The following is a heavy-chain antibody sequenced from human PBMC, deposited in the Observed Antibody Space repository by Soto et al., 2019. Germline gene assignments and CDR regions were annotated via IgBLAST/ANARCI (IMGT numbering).Heavy chain of an antibody. CDR1: GGSISGYY. J-gene: IGHJ4*02. D-gene: IGHD3-3*01. V-gene: IGHV4-39*01. CDR2: IYYSGST. Sequence: PSETLSLTCIVSGGSISGYYWGWIRQPPGKGLEWIGSIYYSGSTYYNPSLKSRVTISVDTSKNQFSLKLSSVTAADTAVYYCARLVPRDLYFDYWGQGTLVTVSS. CDR3: ARLVPRDLYFDY.